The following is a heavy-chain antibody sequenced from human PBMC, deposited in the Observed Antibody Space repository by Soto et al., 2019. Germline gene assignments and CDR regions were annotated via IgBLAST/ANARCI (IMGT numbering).Heavy chain of an antibody. CDR1: GFTVSSNY. CDR2: IYSGGRT. V-gene: IGHV3-53*01. J-gene: IGHJ6*02. CDR3: ARGDFGMDV. Sequence: EGQLVESGGGLVQPGGSLRLSCAASGFTVSSNYMSWVRQAPGKGLEWVSFIYSGGRTYHADSVKGRFTISRDNSKNTLYLQMNSLRDEDTAVYYCARGDFGMDVWGRGTTVTVSS.